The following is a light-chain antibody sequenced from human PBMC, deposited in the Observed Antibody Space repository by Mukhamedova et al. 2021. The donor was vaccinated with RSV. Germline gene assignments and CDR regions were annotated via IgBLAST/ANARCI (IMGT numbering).Light chain of an antibody. J-gene: IGLJ2*01. CDR3: QAWDSSTVV. CDR2: QDN. V-gene: IGLV3-1*01. CDR1: GDRD. Sequence: GDRDASWYQQKSGQSPVVVIYQDNGRPSGIPERFSGSNSGNTATLTISGPLAVDEADYYCQAWDSSTVVFGGGTKLTVL.